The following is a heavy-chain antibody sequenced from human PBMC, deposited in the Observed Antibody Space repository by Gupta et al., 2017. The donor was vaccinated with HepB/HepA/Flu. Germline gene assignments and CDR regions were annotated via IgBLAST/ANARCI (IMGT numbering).Heavy chain of an antibody. V-gene: IGHV3-23*01. CDR2: ITGSGGST. CDR3: AKDREVIVPAAADY. CDR1: GFLFSSLA. Sequence: ELQLLESGGGLVQPGGSLILSCAGSGFLFSSLARSWVRQAPGKGLEWVSGITGSGGSTSYADSVKGRFTIARDNSKNTLYLQMNSLRAEDTALYYCAKDREVIVPAAADYWGQGSLVTVSS. D-gene: IGHD2-2*01. J-gene: IGHJ4*02.